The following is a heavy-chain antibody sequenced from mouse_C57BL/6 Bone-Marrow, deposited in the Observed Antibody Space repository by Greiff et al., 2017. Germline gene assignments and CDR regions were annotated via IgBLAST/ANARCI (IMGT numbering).Heavy chain of an antibody. V-gene: IGHV1-72*01. CDR3: ARSTIVTYCYAMDY. CDR1: GYTFTSYW. Sequence: QVHVKQPGAELVKPGASVKLSCKASGYTFTSYWMHWVKQRPGRGLEWIGRIDPNSGGTKYNEKFKSKATLTVDKPSNTAYMQLSSLTSEKSAVYTCARSTIVTYCYAMDYWGQGTSVTVSS. J-gene: IGHJ4*01. D-gene: IGHD2-12*01. CDR2: IDPNSGGT.